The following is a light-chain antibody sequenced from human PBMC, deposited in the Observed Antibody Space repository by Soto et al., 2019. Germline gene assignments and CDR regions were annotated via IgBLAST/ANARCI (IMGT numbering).Light chain of an antibody. V-gene: IGKV3-20*01. CDR1: HSVPTNY. CDR3: QQYGSSGT. Sequence: EIVLTQSPGTLSLSPGERVTLSCRASHSVPTNYLAWYQQKPGQSPRLLIYGASTRATGIPDRFSGSGSGTDFTLTISRLEPEDFAVYYCQQYGSSGTFGQGTKVDIK. CDR2: GAS. J-gene: IGKJ1*01.